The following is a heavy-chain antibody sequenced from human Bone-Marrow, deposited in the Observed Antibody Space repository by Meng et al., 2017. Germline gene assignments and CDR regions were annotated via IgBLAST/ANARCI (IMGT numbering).Heavy chain of an antibody. D-gene: IGHD4-23*01. CDR3: TTMTTVVTSDY. J-gene: IGHJ4*02. V-gene: IGHV3-15*01. CDR1: GFTFSNAW. Sequence: LSLTCAASGFTFSNAWMSWVRQAPGKGLEWVGRIKSKTDGGTTDYAAPVKGRFTISRDDSKNTLYLQMNSLKTEDTAVYYCTTMTTVVTSDYWGQGTLVTVSS. CDR2: IKSKTDGGTT.